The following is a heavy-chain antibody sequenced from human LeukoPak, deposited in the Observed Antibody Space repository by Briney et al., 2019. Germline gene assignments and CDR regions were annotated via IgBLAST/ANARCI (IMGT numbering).Heavy chain of an antibody. CDR3: AREEVDPAGMDV. D-gene: IGHD5-12*01. Sequence: ASVKVSCKASGYTFTSYDINWVRQATGQGLEWMGWMNPNSGNTGYAQKFQGRVAMTRNASISTAYMELSSLRSEDTAVYYCAREEVDPAGMDVRGQGTTVTVSS. CDR1: GYTFTSYD. CDR2: MNPNSGNT. V-gene: IGHV1-8*01. J-gene: IGHJ6*02.